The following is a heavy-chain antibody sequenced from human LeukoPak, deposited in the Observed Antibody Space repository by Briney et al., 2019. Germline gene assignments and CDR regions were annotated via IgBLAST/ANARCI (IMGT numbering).Heavy chain of an antibody. V-gene: IGHV3-30*02. CDR3: AKDGFNDYGDYGGPFDY. J-gene: IGHJ4*02. Sequence: PGGSLRLSCAASGFTFSSYGMHWVRQAPGKGLEWVAFIRYDGSNKYYADSVKGRFTISRDNSKNTLYLQMNSLRAEDTAVYYCAKDGFNDYGDYGGPFDYWAREPWSPSPQ. CDR1: GFTFSSYG. CDR2: IRYDGSNK. D-gene: IGHD4-17*01.